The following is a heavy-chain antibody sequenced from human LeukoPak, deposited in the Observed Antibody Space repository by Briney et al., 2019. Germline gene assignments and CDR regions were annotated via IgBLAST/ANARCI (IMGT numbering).Heavy chain of an antibody. CDR1: GGTFSSYA. CDR2: IIPIFGTA. Sequence: SVKVSCKASGGTFSSYAISWVRQAPGQGLEWMGGIIPIFGTANYAQKFQGRVTITTDESTSTAYMELSSLRSEDTAVYYCARVPLTYDFWCGTFDYWGQGTLVTVSS. V-gene: IGHV1-69*05. J-gene: IGHJ4*02. CDR3: ARVPLTYDFWCGTFDY. D-gene: IGHD3-3*01.